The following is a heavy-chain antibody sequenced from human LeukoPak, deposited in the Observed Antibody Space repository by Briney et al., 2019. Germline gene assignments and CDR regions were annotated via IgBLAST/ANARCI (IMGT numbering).Heavy chain of an antibody. V-gene: IGHV3-21*01. CDR3: ARGITMIVVVNDY. D-gene: IGHD3-22*01. CDR2: ISSSSSYI. J-gene: IGHJ4*02. Sequence: GGSLRLSCAASGFTFSSYSMNWVRQAPGKGLEWVSSISSSSSYIYYAGSVKGRFTISRDNAKNSLYLQMNSLRAEDTAVYYCARGITMIVVVNDYWGQGTLVTVSS. CDR1: GFTFSSYS.